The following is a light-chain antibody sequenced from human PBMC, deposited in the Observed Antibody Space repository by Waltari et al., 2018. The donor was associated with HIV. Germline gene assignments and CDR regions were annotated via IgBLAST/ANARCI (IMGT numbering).Light chain of an antibody. V-gene: IGKV1-39*01. J-gene: IGKJ4*01. CDR1: QSINNY. CDR3: QQSHSTPLT. CDR2: AAS. Sequence: DIQMTQSPSSLSASVGDRVTITCRPSQSINNYLNWYQQKPGKAPKLLIYAASSLQSGVPLRFSGSRSETDFTLTSSSLQPEDFASYYCQQSHSTPLTFGGGTKVEIK.